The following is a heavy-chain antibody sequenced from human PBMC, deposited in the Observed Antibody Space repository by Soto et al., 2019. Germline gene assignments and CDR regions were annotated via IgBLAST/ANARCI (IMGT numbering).Heavy chain of an antibody. V-gene: IGHV3-23*01. J-gene: IGHJ4*02. CDR2: ISGSGGSA. Sequence: GGSLRLACAASGFTFSNSAMGWVRQAPGKGLEWVSAISGSGGSAYYADSVKGRFTISRDNSKDTLYLQMNSLRAEDTALYYCAKVQEFCGFNCYIVDSWGQGVLVTVSS. D-gene: IGHD2-21*02. CDR1: GFTFSNSA. CDR3: AKVQEFCGFNCYIVDS.